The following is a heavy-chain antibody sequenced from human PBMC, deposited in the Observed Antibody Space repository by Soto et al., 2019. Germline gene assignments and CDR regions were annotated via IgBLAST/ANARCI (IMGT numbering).Heavy chain of an antibody. V-gene: IGHV4-30-4*01. CDR1: GGSISSGDYY. J-gene: IGHJ4*02. CDR3: ASNYYDSSGYSPFFDY. D-gene: IGHD3-22*01. Sequence: SETLSLTCTVSGGSISSGDYYWSWIRQPPGKGLEWIGYIYYSGSTYYNPSLKSRVTISVDTSKNQFSLKLSSVTAADTAVYYCASNYYDSSGYSPFFDYWGQGTLVTVSS. CDR2: IYYSGST.